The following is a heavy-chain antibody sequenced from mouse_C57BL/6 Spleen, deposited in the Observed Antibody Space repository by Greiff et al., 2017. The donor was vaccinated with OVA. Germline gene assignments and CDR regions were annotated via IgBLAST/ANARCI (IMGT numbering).Heavy chain of an antibody. CDR2: INPNNGGT. CDR3: ALIYYYGSSYVWYFDV. V-gene: IGHV1-18*01. CDR1: GYTFTDYN. J-gene: IGHJ1*03. Sequence: VQLQQSGPELVKPGASVKIPCKASGYTFTDYNMDWVKQSHGKSLEWIGDINPNNGGTIYNQKFKGKATLTVDKSSSTAYMELRSLTSEDTAVYYCALIYYYGSSYVWYFDVWGTGTTVTVSS. D-gene: IGHD1-1*01.